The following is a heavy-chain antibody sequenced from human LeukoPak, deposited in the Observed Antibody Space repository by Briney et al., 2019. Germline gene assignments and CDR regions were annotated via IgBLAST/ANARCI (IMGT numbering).Heavy chain of an antibody. J-gene: IGHJ1*01. Sequence: GEALEISCKGSGYSFTSYWIGWVRQMPGKGLEWMGIFYPGDSDTRYSPSFQGQVTISADKSISTAYLQWSSLKGPDTALYLFAETNLTCCSTSCFCGHWGRNTLVTVSS. D-gene: IGHD2-2*01. V-gene: IGHV5-51*01. CDR2: FYPGDSDT. CDR3: AETNLTCCSTSCFCGH. CDR1: GYSFTSYW.